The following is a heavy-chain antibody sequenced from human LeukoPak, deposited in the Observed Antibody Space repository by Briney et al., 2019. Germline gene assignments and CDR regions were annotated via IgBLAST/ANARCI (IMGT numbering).Heavy chain of an antibody. CDR2: IIPILGIA. CDR1: GGTFSSYA. V-gene: IGHV1-69*04. D-gene: IGHD5-18*01. Sequence: GASVKVSCKASGGTFSSYAISWVRQAPGQGLEWMGRIIPILGIANYAQKFQGRVTITADKSTSTAYMELSSLRSEDTAVYCCARDRVGYSYGQADYWGQGTLVTVSS. CDR3: ARDRVGYSYGQADY. J-gene: IGHJ4*02.